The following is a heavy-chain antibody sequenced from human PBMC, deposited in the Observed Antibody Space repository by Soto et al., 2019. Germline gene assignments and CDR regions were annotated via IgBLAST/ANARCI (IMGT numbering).Heavy chain of an antibody. CDR1: GFNFRNYA. D-gene: IGHD2-8*01. Sequence: EVQLLESGGGLVQPGGSLRLSCAASGFNFRNYAMTWVRQAPGKGLEWVSGMSGSGGRTYYADSVKGRFTVSRDDSQNTMYLQMNSMRGEDTAVYYCAKSCEWYFCYMDVWGKGTTVKVSS. CDR2: MSGSGGRT. CDR3: AKSCEWYFCYMDV. J-gene: IGHJ6*03. V-gene: IGHV3-23*01.